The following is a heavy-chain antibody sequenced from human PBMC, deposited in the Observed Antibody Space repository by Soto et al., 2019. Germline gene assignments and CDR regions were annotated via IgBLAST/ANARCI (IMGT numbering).Heavy chain of an antibody. D-gene: IGHD3-9*01. Sequence: QVQLQESGPGLVKPSETLSLTCTVSGGSISSYYWSWIRQPPGKGLEWIGYIYYSGSTNYNPSLKSRVTISVDTSKNQFSLKLSSVTAADTAVYYCARSIPFYDILTGYYPNWFDPWGQGTLVTVSS. CDR2: IYYSGST. CDR1: GGSISSYY. CDR3: ARSIPFYDILTGYYPNWFDP. J-gene: IGHJ5*02. V-gene: IGHV4-59*08.